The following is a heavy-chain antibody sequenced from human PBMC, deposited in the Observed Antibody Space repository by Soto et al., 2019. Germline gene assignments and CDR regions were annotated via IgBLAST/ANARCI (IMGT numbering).Heavy chain of an antibody. CDR1: GFTVSSYS. CDR3: ARGDRGGFDL. Sequence: PGGSLRLSCGASGFTVSSYSMNWVRQAPGRGLEWVSSISSSSTYIHYADSVKGRFTISRDNARNTVSLQMSSLRAEDTAIYYCARGDRGGFDLWGHGTMVTVSS. V-gene: IGHV3-21*01. CDR2: ISSSSTYI. D-gene: IGHD3-10*01. J-gene: IGHJ3*01.